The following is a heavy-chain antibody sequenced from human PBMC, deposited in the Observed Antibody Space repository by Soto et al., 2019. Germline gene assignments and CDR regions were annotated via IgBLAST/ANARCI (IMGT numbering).Heavy chain of an antibody. CDR3: ARRDCSSTSCLPYYYGMDV. CDR2: ISAYNGNT. Sequence: ASVKVSCKAFGYTFTSYGISWVRQAPGQGLEWMGWISAYNGNTNYAQKLQGRVTMTTDTSTSTAYMELRSLRSDDTAVYYCARRDCSSTSCLPYYYGMDVWGQGTTVTAP. V-gene: IGHV1-18*04. D-gene: IGHD2-2*01. CDR1: GYTFTSYG. J-gene: IGHJ6*02.